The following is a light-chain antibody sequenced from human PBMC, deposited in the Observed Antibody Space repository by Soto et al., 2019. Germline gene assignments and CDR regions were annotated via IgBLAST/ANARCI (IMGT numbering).Light chain of an antibody. Sequence: QSALTQPRSVSGSPGQSVTISCTGTSSDVGGYNYVSWYQQHPDKAPKLMIYDVTNRPSGVPNRFSGSKSGNTASLTISGLQAEDEADYYCSSYTSISTYVFGTGTKGTLL. CDR1: SSDVGGYNY. J-gene: IGLJ1*01. V-gene: IGLV2-11*01. CDR3: SSYTSISTYV. CDR2: DVT.